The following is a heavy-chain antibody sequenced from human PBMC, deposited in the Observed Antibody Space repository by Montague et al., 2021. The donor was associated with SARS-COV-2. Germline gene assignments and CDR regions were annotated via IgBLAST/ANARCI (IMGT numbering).Heavy chain of an antibody. CDR2: ISSNFSSIFSADSMKGRFTV. CDR1: GFTFSSYT. V-gene: IGHV3-21*06. J-gene: IGHJ4*02. Sequence: SLRLSCAASGFTFSSYTMNWVRQAPGKGLEWVSSISSNFSSIFSADSMKGRFTVFYAESVKGRLTIARDDAKDSLYLRMNGLRAEDTALYFCAGDSPLEGYQVRSPIDCWGQGTLVTVSS. D-gene: IGHD2-2*01. CDR3: AGDSPLEGYQVRSPIDC.